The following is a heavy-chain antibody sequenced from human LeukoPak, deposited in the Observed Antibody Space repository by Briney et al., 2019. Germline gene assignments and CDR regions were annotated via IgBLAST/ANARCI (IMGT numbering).Heavy chain of an antibody. CDR1: GGPISSGGYY. CDR3: ARERYYYDSSGYLNYYYYYGMDV. CDR2: IYYSGST. J-gene: IGHJ6*02. V-gene: IGHV4-31*03. D-gene: IGHD3-22*01. Sequence: SETLSLTCTVSGGPISSGGYYWRWIRQHPGKGLDWNGYIYYSGSTYYNPSPKSRVTISVDTSKNQFSLKLSYVTAADTAVYNCARERYYYDSSGYLNYYYYYGMDVWGQGTTVTVSS.